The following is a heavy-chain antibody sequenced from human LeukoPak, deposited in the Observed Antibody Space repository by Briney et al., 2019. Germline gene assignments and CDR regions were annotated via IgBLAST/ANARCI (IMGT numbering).Heavy chain of an antibody. D-gene: IGHD3-10*01. CDR3: ARGSPYYYGSGSYRPFDY. CDR1: GYNFSDYY. CDR2: INPNSGGT. Sequence: GASVKISCKASGYNFSDYYLHWVRQAPGQGLEWMGWINPNSGGTNYAQKFQGRVTMTRDTSISTAYMELSRLRSDDTAVYYCARGSPYYYGSGSYRPFDYWGQGTLVTVSS. V-gene: IGHV1-2*02. J-gene: IGHJ4*02.